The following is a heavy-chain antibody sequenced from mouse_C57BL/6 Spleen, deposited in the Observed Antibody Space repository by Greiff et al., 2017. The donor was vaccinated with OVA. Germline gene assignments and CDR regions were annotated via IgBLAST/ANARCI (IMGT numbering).Heavy chain of an antibody. CDR2: INPSNGGT. Sequence: QVQLQQPGTELVKPGASVKLSCKASGYTFTSYWMHWVKQRPGQGLEWIGNINPSNGGTNYNEKFKSKATLTVDKSSSTAYMQLSSLTSEDYAVYYSARNPIYFWYFDVWGTGTTVTVSS. CDR3: ARNPIYFWYFDV. CDR1: GYTFTSYW. D-gene: IGHD2-1*01. V-gene: IGHV1-53*01. J-gene: IGHJ1*03.